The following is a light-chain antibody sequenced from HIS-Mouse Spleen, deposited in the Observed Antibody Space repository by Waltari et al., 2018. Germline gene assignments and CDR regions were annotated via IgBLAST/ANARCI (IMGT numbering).Light chain of an antibody. CDR2: AAS. CDR1: QGISSY. V-gene: IGKV1-9*01. Sequence: DIQLNQSPSFLSASVGDRVTIPCRASQGISSYLAWYQHKPGKAPKLLIYAASTLQSGVPSRFSGRGSGTEFTLTISSLQPEDFATYYCQQLNSYPPTFGKGSKLEIK. J-gene: IGKJ1*01. CDR3: QQLNSYPPT.